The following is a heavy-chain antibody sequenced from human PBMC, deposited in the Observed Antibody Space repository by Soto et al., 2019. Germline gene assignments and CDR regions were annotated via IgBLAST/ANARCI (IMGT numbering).Heavy chain of an antibody. CDR3: ATTAGY. CDR2: IKEDGSEK. J-gene: IGHJ4*02. V-gene: IGHV3-7*01. D-gene: IGHD2-15*01. CDR1: EYIHKNYW. Sequence: GGSLRLSCAASEYIHKNYWVKWVRQAPGQGLEWVATIKEDGSEKYYADSVRGRFTISRDNARNSLSLQMDSLSAEDTAVYYCATTAGYWGRGTLVTVSS.